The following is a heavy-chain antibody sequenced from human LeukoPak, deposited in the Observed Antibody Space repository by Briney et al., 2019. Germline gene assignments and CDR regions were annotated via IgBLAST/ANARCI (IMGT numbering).Heavy chain of an antibody. Sequence: SVKVSCKASGGTFSSYAISWVRQAPGQELEWMGGIIPIFGTANYAQKFQGRVTITTDESTSTAYMELSSLRSEDTAVYYCARESSSENYYYYYMDVWGKGTTVTVSS. D-gene: IGHD6-6*01. V-gene: IGHV1-69*05. CDR1: GGTFSSYA. CDR3: ARESSSENYYYYYMDV. CDR2: IIPIFGTA. J-gene: IGHJ6*03.